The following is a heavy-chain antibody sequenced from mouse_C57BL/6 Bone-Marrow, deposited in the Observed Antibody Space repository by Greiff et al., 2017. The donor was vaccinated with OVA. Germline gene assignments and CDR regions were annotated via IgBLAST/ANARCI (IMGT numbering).Heavy chain of an antibody. D-gene: IGHD2-3*01. CDR2: ISYDGSN. Sequence: ESGPGLVKPSQSLSLTCSVTGYSITSGYYWNWIRQFPGNKLEWMGYISYDGSNNYNPSLKNRISITRDPSKNQFFLKLNSVTTEDTATYYCARGGDGYYAWFAYWGQGTLVTVSA. CDR1: GYSITSGYY. J-gene: IGHJ3*01. CDR3: ARGGDGYYAWFAY. V-gene: IGHV3-6*01.